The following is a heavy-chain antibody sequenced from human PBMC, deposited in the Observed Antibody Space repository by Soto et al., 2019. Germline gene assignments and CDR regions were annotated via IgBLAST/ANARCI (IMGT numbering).Heavy chain of an antibody. Sequence: GGSLRLSCAASGFTFSSYAMHWVRQAPGKGLEWVAVISYDGSNKYYADSVKGRFTISRDNSKNTLYLQMNSLRAEDTAVYYCARGDSCSGGSCYFGFDYWGQGTLVTVSS. V-gene: IGHV3-30-3*01. J-gene: IGHJ4*02. CDR3: ARGDSCSGGSCYFGFDY. CDR2: ISYDGSNK. CDR1: GFTFSSYA. D-gene: IGHD2-15*01.